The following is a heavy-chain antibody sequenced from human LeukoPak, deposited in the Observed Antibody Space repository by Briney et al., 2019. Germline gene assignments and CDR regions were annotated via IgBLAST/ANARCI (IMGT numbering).Heavy chain of an antibody. V-gene: IGHV3-30-3*01. J-gene: IGHJ6*02. Sequence: PGGSLRLSCVASGFTSRSYAMHWVRQAPGKGLEWVTVISSEGTNKYYADSVKGRFTVSRDNSKNTMYLQMNSLRDKDTAVYYCGRDLTTLENPGYYYGMDFWGPGTTVTVSS. D-gene: IGHD2-15*01. CDR3: GRDLTTLENPGYYYGMDF. CDR1: GFTSRSYA. CDR2: ISSEGTNK.